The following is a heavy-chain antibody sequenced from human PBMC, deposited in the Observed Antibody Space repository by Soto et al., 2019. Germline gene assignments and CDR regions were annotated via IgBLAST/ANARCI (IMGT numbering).Heavy chain of an antibody. CDR1: GGSISSYY. Sequence: LSLTCTVSGGSISSYYWSWIRQPPGKGLEWIGYIYYSGSTNYNPSLKRRVTISVDTSKNQFSLKLSSVTAADTAVYYCARGVTPKYYYDSTGAFDIRGQGTMVTVSS. D-gene: IGHD3-22*01. CDR2: IYYSGST. J-gene: IGHJ3*02. CDR3: ARGVTPKYYYDSTGAFDI. V-gene: IGHV4-59*01.